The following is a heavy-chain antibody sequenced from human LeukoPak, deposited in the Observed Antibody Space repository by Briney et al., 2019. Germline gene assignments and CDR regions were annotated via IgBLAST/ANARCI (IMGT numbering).Heavy chain of an antibody. CDR3: ARGSSGWRVAFDI. CDR2: IRYDGSNK. J-gene: IGHJ3*02. V-gene: IGHV3-30*02. Sequence: PGGSLRLSCAASGFTFSSYGMHWVRQAPGKGLEWVAFIRYDGSNKYYADSVKGRFTISRDNAKNSLYLQMNSLRAEDTAVYYCARGSSGWRVAFDIWGQGTMVTVSS. D-gene: IGHD6-19*01. CDR1: GFTFSSYG.